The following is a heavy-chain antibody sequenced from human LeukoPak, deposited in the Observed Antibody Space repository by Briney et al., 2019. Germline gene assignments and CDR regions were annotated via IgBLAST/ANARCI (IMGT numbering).Heavy chain of an antibody. CDR2: IYPGDSDT. J-gene: IGHJ6*02. CDR3: ARRKAVAGTDYYYYGMDV. CDR1: GYSFTSYW. Sequence: GESPKISCKGSGYSFTSYWIGWVRQMPGKGLEWMGIIYPGDSDTRYSPSFQGQVTISADKSISTAYLQWSSLKASDTAMYYCARRKAVAGTDYYYYGMDVWGQGTTVTVSS. V-gene: IGHV5-51*01. D-gene: IGHD6-19*01.